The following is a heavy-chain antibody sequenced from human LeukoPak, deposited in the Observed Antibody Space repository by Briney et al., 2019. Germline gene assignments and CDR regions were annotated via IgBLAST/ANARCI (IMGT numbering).Heavy chain of an antibody. CDR2: IYSGGST. CDR1: GFTVSSNY. D-gene: IGHD3-10*01. Sequence: PGGSLRLSCAASGFTVSSNYMSWVRQAPGKGLEWVSVIYSGGSTYYADSVKGRFTISRDNSKNTLYLQMNSLRAEDTAVYYCATFADYYGSGSYLDYWGQGTLVTVSS. J-gene: IGHJ4*02. CDR3: ATFADYYGSGSYLDY. V-gene: IGHV3-66*01.